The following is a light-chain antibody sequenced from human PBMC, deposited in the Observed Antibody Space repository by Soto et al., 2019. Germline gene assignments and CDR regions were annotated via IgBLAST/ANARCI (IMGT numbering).Light chain of an antibody. CDR2: YDT. CDR1: NIGSKT. CDR3: QEWDSSSYHVV. Sequence: SYELTQPPSVSVAPGKTATITCGGNNIGSKTVHWYQQKPGKAPVLVISYDTDRPSGIPERFSGSYSGSTATLTISRVEAGDEADYYCQEWDSSSYHVVFGGGTKLTVL. V-gene: IGLV3-21*04. J-gene: IGLJ2*01.